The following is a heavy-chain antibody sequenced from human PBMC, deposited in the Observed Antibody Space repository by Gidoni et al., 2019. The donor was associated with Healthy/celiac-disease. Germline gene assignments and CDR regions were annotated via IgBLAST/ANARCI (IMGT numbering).Heavy chain of an antibody. J-gene: IGHJ3*02. D-gene: IGHD1-7*01. CDR1: GYTFNGYY. CDR3: ARDRGYNWNYGAFDI. Sequence: QVQLVQSGAEVKKPGASVKVSCKASGYTFNGYYMHWVRQAPGQGLEWMGWINPNSGGTNYAQKFQGRVTMTRETSISTAYMELSRLRSDDTAVYYCARDRGYNWNYGAFDIWGQGTMVTVSS. CDR2: INPNSGGT. V-gene: IGHV1-2*02.